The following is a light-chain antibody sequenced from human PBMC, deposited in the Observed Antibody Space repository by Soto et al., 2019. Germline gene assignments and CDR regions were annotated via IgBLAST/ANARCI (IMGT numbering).Light chain of an antibody. J-gene: IGLJ2*01. CDR1: SSDVGGYNY. CDR3: SSYAACNNPRVV. V-gene: IGLV2-8*01. CDR2: EVS. Sequence: QSVLTQPPSASGSPGQSVTISCTGTSSDVGGYNYVSWYQQHPGKAPKLMIYEVSKRPSGVPDRFSGSKSGNTASLTVSGLQAEDESDYYCSSYAACNNPRVVFGGGTKLTVL.